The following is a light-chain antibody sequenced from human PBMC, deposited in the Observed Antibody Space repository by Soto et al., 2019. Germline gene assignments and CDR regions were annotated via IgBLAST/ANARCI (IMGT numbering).Light chain of an antibody. CDR1: QSIVTY. CDR2: AAS. V-gene: IGKV1-39*01. CDR3: QQSYSTPPWT. Sequence: DLQMTQSPSSLSASVGDRVTITCRASQSIVTYLNWYLQKPGKAPKLLIYAASNLQSGVPSRFSGSGSGTDFTLTISSLQPEDVATYFCQQSYSTPPWTFGQGTKVEIK. J-gene: IGKJ1*01.